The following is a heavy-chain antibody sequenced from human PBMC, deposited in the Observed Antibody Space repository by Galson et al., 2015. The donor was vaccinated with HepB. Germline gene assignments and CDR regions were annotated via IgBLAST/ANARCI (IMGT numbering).Heavy chain of an antibody. Sequence: SLRLSCADSGLTFINHVIHWVRQAPGKGLEWVTVISHDGSNTYYAESVKGRITISRVDSKNTVYLQMDSLRADDPAVDYCARGTVNFASAVEYWGQGTLITGSS. D-gene: IGHD1-1*01. CDR3: ARGTVNFASAVEY. CDR1: GLTFINHV. J-gene: IGHJ4*02. V-gene: IGHV3-30-3*01. CDR2: ISHDGSNT.